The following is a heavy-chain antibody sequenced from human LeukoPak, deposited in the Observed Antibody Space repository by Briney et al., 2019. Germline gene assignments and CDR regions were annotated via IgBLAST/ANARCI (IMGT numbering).Heavy chain of an antibody. CDR2: VYYTGST. CDR1: GGSITSYY. D-gene: IGHD3-22*01. CDR3: AREQYYYDGSGYINRNFDY. Sequence: SETLSLTCTVSGGSITSYYWSWIRQPPGKGLEWIGYVYYTGSTNYNPSLKSRVTISVDKSKNQFSLKLSSVTAADTAEYYCAREQYYYDGSGYINRNFDYWGQGSLVTVSS. V-gene: IGHV4-59*01. J-gene: IGHJ4*02.